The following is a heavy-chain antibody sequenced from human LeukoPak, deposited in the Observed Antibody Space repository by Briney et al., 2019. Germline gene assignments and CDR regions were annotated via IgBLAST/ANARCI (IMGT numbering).Heavy chain of an antibody. CDR2: INPKSGGT. CDR3: ARGSSSWYPGSWFDP. V-gene: IGHV1-2*02. D-gene: IGHD6-13*01. CDR1: GYSSTSYY. Sequence: ASVKVSCKASGYSSTSYYMHWVRQAPGQGLEWMGWINPKSGGTNYAQQFQGRITMTRDTSISTAYMELTSLRSDDTAVYYCARGSSSWYPGSWFDPWGQGTLVTVSS. J-gene: IGHJ5*02.